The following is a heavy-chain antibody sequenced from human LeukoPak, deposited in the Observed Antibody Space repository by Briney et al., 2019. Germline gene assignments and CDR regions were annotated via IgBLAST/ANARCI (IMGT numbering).Heavy chain of an antibody. D-gene: IGHD3-10*01. CDR3: ARQEVRGVLLFYYGMDV. V-gene: IGHV4-34*01. CDR2: INHSGST. J-gene: IGHJ6*02. Sequence: SETLSLTCAVYGGSFSGYYWSWIRQPPGKGLEWIGEINHSGSTNYNPSLKSRVTISVDTSKNQFSLKLSSMTAADTAVYYCARQEVRGVLLFYYGMDVWGQGTTVTVSS. CDR1: GGSFSGYY.